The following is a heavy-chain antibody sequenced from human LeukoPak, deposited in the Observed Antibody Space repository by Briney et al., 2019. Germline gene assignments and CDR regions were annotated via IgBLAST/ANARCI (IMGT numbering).Heavy chain of an antibody. V-gene: IGHV3-23*01. CDR1: GFTFKNYA. CDR3: AKGTIVGIAPGTFDC. J-gene: IGHJ4*02. D-gene: IGHD1-26*01. Sequence: QPGGSLRLSCAGSGFTFKNYAISWVRQAPGKGLEWVSGITGSGESIYYADSVKGRFTISRDNSKKTVSLQMNSLRAEDTAVYYCAKGTIVGIAPGTFDCWGQGTLVTVSS. CDR2: ITGSGESI.